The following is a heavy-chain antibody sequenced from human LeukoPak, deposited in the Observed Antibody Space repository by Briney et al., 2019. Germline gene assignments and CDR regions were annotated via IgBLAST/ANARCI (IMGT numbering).Heavy chain of an antibody. J-gene: IGHJ5*01. Sequence: ASVKVSCKGFQYTFTGYYMHWVRQVPGQGPEWMGRINPNNGGTDYSQKLQGRVTMTRDTSISTAYMELTRLTSDDTAVYYCVRDXGGYCSRANCRVGWFDXXGQGTLVTV. V-gene: IGHV1-2*06. CDR1: QYTFTGYY. CDR3: VRDXGGYCSRANCRVGWFDX. CDR2: INPNNGGT. D-gene: IGHD2-2*01.